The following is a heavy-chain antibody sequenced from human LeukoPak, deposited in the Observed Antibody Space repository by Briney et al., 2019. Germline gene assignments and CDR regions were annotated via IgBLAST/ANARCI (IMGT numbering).Heavy chain of an antibody. Sequence: KASETLSLTCTVSGGSISSGSYYWSWIRQPAGKGLEWIGRIYTSGSTNYNPSLKSRVTISVDTSKNQFSLKLSSVTAADTAVYYCASFTLGGYCSSTSCYQKDYWGQGTLVTVSS. D-gene: IGHD2-2*03. CDR1: GGSISSGSYY. CDR3: ASFTLGGYCSSTSCYQKDY. J-gene: IGHJ4*02. V-gene: IGHV4-61*02. CDR2: IYTSGST.